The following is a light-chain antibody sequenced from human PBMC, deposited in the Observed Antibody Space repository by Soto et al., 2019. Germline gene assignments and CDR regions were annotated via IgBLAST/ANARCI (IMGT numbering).Light chain of an antibody. Sequence: ENVLTQSPGTLSLSPGERATLSCRASQSVSSSYLTWYQQKPGQAPRLLIYGASSTATDIPDRFSGSGSGTDFTLTISRLEPADFAVYYCQQYDSSPVTFGQGTKLEIK. CDR2: GAS. V-gene: IGKV3-20*01. CDR1: QSVSSSY. J-gene: IGKJ2*01. CDR3: QQYDSSPVT.